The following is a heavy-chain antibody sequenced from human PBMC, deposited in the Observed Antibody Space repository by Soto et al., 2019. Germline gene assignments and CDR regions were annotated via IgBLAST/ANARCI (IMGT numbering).Heavy chain of an antibody. D-gene: IGHD2-21*01. CDR3: AGGPTIAYCGGDCYSGPLGY. V-gene: IGHV4-34*01. Sequence: PSETLSLTCAVYGGSFSGYYWSWIRQPPGKGLEWIGEINHSGSTNYNPSLKSRVTISVDTSKNQFSLKLSSVTAADTAVYYCAGGPTIAYCGGDCYSGPLGYWGQGTLVTVSS. J-gene: IGHJ4*02. CDR1: GGSFSGYY. CDR2: INHSGST.